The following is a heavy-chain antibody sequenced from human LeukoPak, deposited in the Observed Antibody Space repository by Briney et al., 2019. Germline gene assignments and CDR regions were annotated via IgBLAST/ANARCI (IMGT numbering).Heavy chain of an antibody. J-gene: IGHJ4*02. Sequence: LRLSCAASGFNFGDYSMNWVRQRPREGLDWIGVINHSGSTNYNPSLKSRPTISVDTSKKEFSLKLSSVTAADTAVYYCARIDWSGCYFDYWGQGTLVTVSS. CDR3: ARIDWSGCYFDY. CDR2: INHSGST. V-gene: IGHV4-34*01. CDR1: GFNFGDYS. D-gene: IGHD3-3*01.